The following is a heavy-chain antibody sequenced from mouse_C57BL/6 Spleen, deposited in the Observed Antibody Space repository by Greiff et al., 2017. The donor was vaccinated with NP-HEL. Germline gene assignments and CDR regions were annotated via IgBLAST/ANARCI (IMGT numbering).Heavy chain of an antibody. D-gene: IGHD1-1*01. CDR3: ARSGGSSWGFAY. J-gene: IGHJ3*01. CDR2: INPSSGYT. V-gene: IGHV1-4*01. Sequence: QVQLKQSGAELARPGASVKMSCKASGYTFTSYTMHWVKQRPGQGLEWIGYINPSSGYTKYNQKFKDKATLTADKSSSTAYMQLSSLTSEDSAVYYCARSGGSSWGFAYWGQGTLVTVSA. CDR1: GYTFTSYT.